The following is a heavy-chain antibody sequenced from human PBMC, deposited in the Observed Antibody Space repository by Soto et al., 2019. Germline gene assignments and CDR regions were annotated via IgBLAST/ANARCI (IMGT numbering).Heavy chain of an antibody. CDR2: ISYDGSNK. CDR3: ARGLVGTTPGYYYYGMDV. J-gene: IGHJ6*02. V-gene: IGHV3-30-3*01. D-gene: IGHD2-21*01. CDR1: GFTFSSYA. Sequence: QGQLVESGGGVVQPGRSLRLCCAASGFTFSSYAMHWVRQAPGKGLEWVAVISYDGSNKYYADSVKGRFTISRDNSKNTLYLQMNSLRAEDTAVYYCARGLVGTTPGYYYYGMDVWGQGTTVTVSS.